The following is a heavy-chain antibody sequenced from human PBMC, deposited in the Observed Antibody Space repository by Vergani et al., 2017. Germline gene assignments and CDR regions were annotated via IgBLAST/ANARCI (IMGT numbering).Heavy chain of an antibody. CDR1: GYTFTSYD. D-gene: IGHD3-22*01. J-gene: IGHJ3*02. Sequence: QVQLVQSGAEVKTPGASVKVSCKASGYTFTSYDINWVRQATGQGLEWMGWMNPNSGNTGYAQKVQGRVTMTRNTSISTAYMELSSLRSEDTAVYYCARSDYDSSGYDAFDIWGQGTMVTVSS. CDR3: ARSDYDSSGYDAFDI. CDR2: MNPNSGNT. V-gene: IGHV1-8*01.